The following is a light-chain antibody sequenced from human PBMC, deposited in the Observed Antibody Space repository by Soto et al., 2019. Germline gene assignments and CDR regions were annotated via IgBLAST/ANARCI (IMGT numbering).Light chain of an antibody. J-gene: IGKJ1*01. CDR2: DAS. Sequence: EIVLTQSPATLSLSPGERATLSCGASQSVSSYLAWYQQKPGQAPRLLIYDASNRATGIPARFSGSGSGTDFTLTISSLEPEDFAVYYCQQRSNSWTFGQGTKVEIK. V-gene: IGKV3-11*01. CDR3: QQRSNSWT. CDR1: QSVSSY.